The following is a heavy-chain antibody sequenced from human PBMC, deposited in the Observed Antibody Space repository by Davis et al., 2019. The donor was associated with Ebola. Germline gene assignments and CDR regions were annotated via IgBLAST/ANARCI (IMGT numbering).Heavy chain of an antibody. V-gene: IGHV3-30*18. CDR2: IAYGGNKT. Sequence: PGGSLRLSCAASRFTFSSYAMHWVRQAPGKGLEWVAMIAYGGNKTYFADSVKGRFTISRDNSKSTLFLQMNSLRPDDTAVYFCAKPSRPKWFGELDPFHVWGQGTMVTVSS. CDR1: RFTFSSYA. D-gene: IGHD3-10*01. CDR3: AKPSRPKWFGELDPFHV. J-gene: IGHJ3*01.